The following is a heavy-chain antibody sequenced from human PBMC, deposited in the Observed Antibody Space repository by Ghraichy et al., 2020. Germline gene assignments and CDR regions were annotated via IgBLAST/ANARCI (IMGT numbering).Heavy chain of an antibody. J-gene: IGHJ4*02. CDR3: TTYDSSSNTFDY. CDR2: FYYSGKT. Sequence: SETLSLTCSVSGGSISSSSYYWGWIRQPPGKGLEWIGSFYYSGKTYYNPSPKSRVTISVHTSKNQFSLKLNSVTAADTAVYYFTTYDSSSNTFDYWGQGTLVSVSS. V-gene: IGHV4-39*01. CDR1: GGSISSSSYY. D-gene: IGHD6-6*01.